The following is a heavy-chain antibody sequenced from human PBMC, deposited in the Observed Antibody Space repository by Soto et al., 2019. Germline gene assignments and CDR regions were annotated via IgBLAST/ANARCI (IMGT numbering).Heavy chain of an antibody. CDR2: IYYSGST. Sequence: TLSLTCTVSGGSISSGGYYWSWIRQHPGKGLEWIGYIYYSGSTYYNPSLKSRVTISVDTSKNQFSLKLSSVTAAGTAVYYCARDFRRVLDYWGQGTLVTVSS. CDR1: GGSISSGGYY. CDR3: ARDFRRVLDY. D-gene: IGHD3-10*01. J-gene: IGHJ4*02. V-gene: IGHV4-31*03.